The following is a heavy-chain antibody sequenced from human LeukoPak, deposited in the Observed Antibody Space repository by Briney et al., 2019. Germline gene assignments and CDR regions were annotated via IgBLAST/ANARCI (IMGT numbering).Heavy chain of an antibody. Sequence: PGGSLRLSCAASGFTFDDYGMSWVRQAPGKGLEWVSRINWNGGSTGYADSVKGRFTISRDNAKNSLYLQMNSLRAEDTALYYCARDYGGTGGDAFDIWGQGPMVTVSS. D-gene: IGHD4/OR15-4a*01. CDR1: GFTFDDYG. J-gene: IGHJ3*02. CDR2: INWNGGST. CDR3: ARDYGGTGGDAFDI. V-gene: IGHV3-20*04.